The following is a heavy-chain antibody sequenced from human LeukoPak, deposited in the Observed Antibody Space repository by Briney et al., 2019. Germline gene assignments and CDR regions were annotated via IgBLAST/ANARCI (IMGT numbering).Heavy chain of an antibody. CDR2: VSPNGGST. CDR3: ARGGWGSSPYFDY. V-gene: IGHV1-2*02. CDR1: GYSFTDYY. D-gene: IGHD6-6*01. Sequence: ASVKVSCKASGYSFTDYYMHWVRQAPGQGLEWVRRVSPNGGSTDYAQKFQGRVTMTRDTSINTDYTELSRLRSDDTAVYYCARGGWGSSPYFDYWGQGTLVTVSS. J-gene: IGHJ4*02.